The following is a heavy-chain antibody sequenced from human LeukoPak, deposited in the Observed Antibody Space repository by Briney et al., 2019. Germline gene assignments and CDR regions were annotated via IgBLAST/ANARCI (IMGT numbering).Heavy chain of an antibody. CDR2: IYHSGST. D-gene: IGHD3-9*01. J-gene: IGHJ4*02. CDR3: ARVNILTGYGEFDY. V-gene: IGHV4-38-2*01. Sequence: SETLSLTRAVSGYSISSGYYWGWIRQPPGKGLEWIGSIYHSGSTYYNPSLKSRVTISVDTSKNQFSLKLSSVTAADTAVYYCARVNILTGYGEFDYWGQGTLVTVSS. CDR1: GYSISSGYY.